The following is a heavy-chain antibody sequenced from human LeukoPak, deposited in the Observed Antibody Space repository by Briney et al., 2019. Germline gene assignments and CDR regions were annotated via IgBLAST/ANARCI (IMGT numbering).Heavy chain of an antibody. Sequence: SETLSLTCAVSGGSISSGGYSWSWIRQLPGKGLEWIGYTYHSGSTYYNPSLKSRVTISVDRSKNQFSLKLSSVTAADTAVYYCARVYLGSGSYYPYFDYWGQGTLVTVSS. V-gene: IGHV4-30-2*01. D-gene: IGHD3-10*01. CDR2: TYHSGST. CDR3: ARVYLGSGSYYPYFDY. J-gene: IGHJ4*02. CDR1: GGSISSGGYS.